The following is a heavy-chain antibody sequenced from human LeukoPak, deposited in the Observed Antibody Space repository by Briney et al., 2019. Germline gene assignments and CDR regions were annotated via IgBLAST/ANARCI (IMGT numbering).Heavy chain of an antibody. CDR2: ISNSGGST. D-gene: IGHD5-24*01. Sequence: PGRSLRLSCAASGFTFSSYAMSWVRQAPGKGLEWVSAISNSGGSTYYADSVKGRFTISRDNSKNTLYLQMNSLRAEDTAVYYCAKVLQYYYYGMDVWGQGTTVTVSS. CDR3: AKVLQYYYYGMDV. V-gene: IGHV3-23*01. J-gene: IGHJ6*02. CDR1: GFTFSSYA.